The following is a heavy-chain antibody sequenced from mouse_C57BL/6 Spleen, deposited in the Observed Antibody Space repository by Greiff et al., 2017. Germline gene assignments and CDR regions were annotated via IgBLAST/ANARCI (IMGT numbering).Heavy chain of an antibody. J-gene: IGHJ2*01. CDR1: GYSFTGYY. V-gene: IGHV1-42*01. D-gene: IGHD2-1*01. CDR3: ARGGNNYFDY. CDR2: INPSTGGT. Sequence: VQLQQSGPELVKPGASVKISCKASGYSFTGYYMNWVKQSPEKSLEWIGEINPSTGGTTYNQKFKAKATLTVAKSSSTAYMQLKSLTSEDSAVYYCARGGNNYFDYWGQGTTLTVSS.